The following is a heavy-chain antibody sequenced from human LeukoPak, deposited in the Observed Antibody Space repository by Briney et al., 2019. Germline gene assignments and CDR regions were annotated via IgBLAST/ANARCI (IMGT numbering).Heavy chain of an antibody. Sequence: ASVKVSCKASGYAFTGYYMHWVRQAPGQGLEWMGWINPNSGGTNYAQKFQGWVTMTRDTSISTAYMELSRLRSDDTAVYYCARVGSIGSGWYSWWFDPWGQGTLVTVSS. V-gene: IGHV1-2*04. J-gene: IGHJ5*02. CDR3: ARVGSIGSGWYSWWFDP. CDR1: GYAFTGYY. CDR2: INPNSGGT. D-gene: IGHD6-19*01.